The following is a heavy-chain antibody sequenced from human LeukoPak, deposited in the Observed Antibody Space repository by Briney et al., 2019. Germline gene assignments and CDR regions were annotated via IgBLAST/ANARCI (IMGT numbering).Heavy chain of an antibody. CDR2: INEDGSIT. Sequence: GGSLRLSCAASGFTFTRYWMHWVRQVPGKGLDWVSRINEDGSITTHADSVRGRFTISRDNARDTLYLQMNSLRSEDTAVYYCARDLGGIAGSWGQGTLVTVSS. J-gene: IGHJ4*02. D-gene: IGHD1-26*01. CDR1: GFTFTRYW. CDR3: ARDLGGIAGS. V-gene: IGHV3-74*01.